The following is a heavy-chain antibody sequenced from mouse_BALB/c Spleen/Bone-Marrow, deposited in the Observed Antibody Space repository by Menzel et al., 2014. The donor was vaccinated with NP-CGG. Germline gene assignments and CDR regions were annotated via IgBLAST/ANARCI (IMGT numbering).Heavy chain of an antibody. J-gene: IGHJ2*01. V-gene: IGHV5-17*02. CDR2: ISSDSGAI. D-gene: IGHD4-1*01. Sequence: EVNVVESGGGLVQPGGSRKLSCAASGFTFSSFGMHWVRQAPEKGLEWIAYISSDSGAIFYADTVKGRFTISRDNPKNTLFLQMTSQRSEDTAIYFCTRGGNWEDFDYWGQGTTLTVSS. CDR3: TRGGNWEDFDY. CDR1: GFTFSSFG.